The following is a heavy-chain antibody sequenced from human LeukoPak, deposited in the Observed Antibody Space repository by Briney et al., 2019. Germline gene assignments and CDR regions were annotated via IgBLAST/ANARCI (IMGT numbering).Heavy chain of an antibody. CDR2: MHYTGST. V-gene: IGHV4-39*01. Sequence: NPSETLSLTCAVSGGSISSSDYYWGWIRQPPGKGLEWIGSMHYTGSTDYNASLKSRVTIFVDTSKNQLFLNLRAVTAADTALYYCARIEKRAYYLDYWGQGTLVTVSS. CDR3: ARIEKRAYYLDY. J-gene: IGHJ4*02. CDR1: GGSISSSDYY.